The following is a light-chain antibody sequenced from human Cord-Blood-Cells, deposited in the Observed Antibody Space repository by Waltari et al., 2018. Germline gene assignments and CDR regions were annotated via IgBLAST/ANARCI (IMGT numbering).Light chain of an antibody. CDR3: SSYAGSNNYV. J-gene: IGLJ1*01. Sequence: QSALPPPPSASGSPGQSVTISCTGTRSDVGGYNYVPWYQQHPGKAPKLMIYEVSKRPSGVPDRFSGSKSGNTASLTVSGLQAEDEADYCCSSYAGSNNYVFGTGTKVTVL. CDR1: RSDVGGYNY. CDR2: EVS. V-gene: IGLV2-8*01.